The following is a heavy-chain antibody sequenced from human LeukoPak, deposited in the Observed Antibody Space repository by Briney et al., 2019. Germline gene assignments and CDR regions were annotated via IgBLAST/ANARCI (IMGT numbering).Heavy chain of an antibody. D-gene: IGHD2-15*01. J-gene: IGHJ4*02. CDR1: GYTFTRYF. CDR2: INPSGGST. Sequence: ASVKVSCKASGYTFTRYFLHWVRQAPGQGLEWMGIINPSGGSTRYAQKFQGRVTMTRDTPTSTVYMELSSLRFEDTAVYFCARDQDSGGSCYDYWGQGTLVTVSS. V-gene: IGHV1-46*01. CDR3: ARDQDSGGSCYDY.